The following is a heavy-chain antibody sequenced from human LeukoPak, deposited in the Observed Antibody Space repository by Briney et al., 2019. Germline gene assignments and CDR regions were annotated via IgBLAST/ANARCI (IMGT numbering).Heavy chain of an antibody. CDR1: GGTFSSYA. Sequence: ASVKVSCKASGGTFSSYAISWVRQAPGQGLEWMGGIIPIFGTANYAQKFQGRVTITADESTSTAYMELSSLRSEDTAVYYCARPQYYDFWSGYCPFHYWGQGTLVTVSS. CDR3: ARPQYYDFWSGYCPFHY. D-gene: IGHD3-3*01. V-gene: IGHV1-69*13. J-gene: IGHJ4*02. CDR2: IIPIFGTA.